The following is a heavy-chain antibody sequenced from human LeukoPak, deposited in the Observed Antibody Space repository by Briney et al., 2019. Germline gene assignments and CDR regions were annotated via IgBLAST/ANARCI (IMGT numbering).Heavy chain of an antibody. CDR2: IYYSGST. J-gene: IGHJ6*03. CDR1: GGSLSSYF. D-gene: IGHD3-3*01. Sequence: PSETLSLTCTVSGGSLSSYFWSWIRQPPGKGLEWIGCIYYSGSTNYNPSLKSRVTISVDTSKNHFSLELSSVTAADTAVYYCARAPRFLEYYYMDVWGKGTTVTVSS. CDR3: ARAPRFLEYYYMDV. V-gene: IGHV4-59*01.